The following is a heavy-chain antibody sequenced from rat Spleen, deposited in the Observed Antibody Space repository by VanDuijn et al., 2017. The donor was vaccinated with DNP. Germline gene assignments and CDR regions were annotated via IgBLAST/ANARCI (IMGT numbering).Heavy chain of an antibody. CDR2: ISTGSGGS. J-gene: IGHJ2*01. CDR3: ARPNYDGSYYYSYYFEY. V-gene: IGHV1-43*01. D-gene: IGHD1-12*02. Sequence: QVQLQQSGAELAKPGSSVKISCKASGYTFTSYYIGWIKQTTGQGLEYIGYISTGSGGSNSNEKFKGKATLTEDKSSSTAFMQLSSLTPDDSAVYYCARPNYDGSYYYSYYFEYWGQGVMVTVSS. CDR1: GYTFTSYY.